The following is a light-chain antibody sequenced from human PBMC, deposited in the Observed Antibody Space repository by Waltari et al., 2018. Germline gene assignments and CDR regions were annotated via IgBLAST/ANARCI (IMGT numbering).Light chain of an antibody. Sequence: QSVLTQPPSASGTPGQRVTISCSGSSSNIGSNTVNWYQHLPGTAPKLLLSSNNEGPSGGPDRFSGSKSGTSASLSISGRQSEDAADYYCAAWDDSLNAWLFGGGTKLTVL. CDR1: SSNIGSNT. V-gene: IGLV1-44*01. J-gene: IGLJ3*02. CDR3: AAWDDSLNAWL. CDR2: SNN.